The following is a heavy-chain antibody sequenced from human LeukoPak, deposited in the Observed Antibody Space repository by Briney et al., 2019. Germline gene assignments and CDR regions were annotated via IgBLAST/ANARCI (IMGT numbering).Heavy chain of an antibody. Sequence: PSETLSLTCTVSGGSISSSSYYWGWIRQPPGKGLEWIGEINHSGSARYNPSLKSRVIISVDTSKNQFSLKLSSVTAADTAVYYCARALVRGVRIDYWGQGTLVTVSS. CDR2: INHSGSA. J-gene: IGHJ4*02. D-gene: IGHD3-10*01. CDR1: GGSISSSSYY. CDR3: ARALVRGVRIDY. V-gene: IGHV4-39*07.